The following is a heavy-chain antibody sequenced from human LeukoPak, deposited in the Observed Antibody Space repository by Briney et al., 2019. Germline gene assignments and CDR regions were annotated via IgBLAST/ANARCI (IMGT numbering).Heavy chain of an antibody. CDR2: IYYSGTT. V-gene: IGHV4-59*08. D-gene: IGHD6-25*01. CDR1: NGSISNYD. Sequence: SETLSLTCTVSNGSISNYDWNWIRQPPGKGLEWIGYIYYSGTTKYNPSLESRVTISLDTSKSQFSLKLISVTAADTAVHYFARFVRGASAARAVWGQGTTVTVSS. CDR3: ARFVRGASAARAV. J-gene: IGHJ6*02.